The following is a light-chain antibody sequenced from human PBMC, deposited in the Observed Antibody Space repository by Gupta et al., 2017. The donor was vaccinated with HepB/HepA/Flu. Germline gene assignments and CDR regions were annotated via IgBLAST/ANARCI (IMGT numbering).Light chain of an antibody. CDR1: QSVSSN. Sequence: EIVMPQSPATLSVHPVERATLSCRASQSVSSNLAWYQQKPDQAPRLIIFGASNRATGIPVRFSGSGSGTEFNLTSSSRQSEDFAVYYGQQDNNSTTFGQGTKVEMK. V-gene: IGKV3-15*01. J-gene: IGKJ1*01. CDR3: QQDNNSTT. CDR2: GAS.